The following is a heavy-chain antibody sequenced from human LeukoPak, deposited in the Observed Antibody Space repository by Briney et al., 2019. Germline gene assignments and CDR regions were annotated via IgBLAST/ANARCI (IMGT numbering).Heavy chain of an antibody. J-gene: IGHJ6*02. V-gene: IGHV3-21*01. Sequence: GGSLRLSCAASGFTFSSYSMNWVRQAPGKGLEWVSSISSSSSYIYYADSVKGRFTISRDNAKNTLYLQMNSLRAEDTAVYYCARVGVVPAAMVYYYYGMDVWGQGTTVTVSS. CDR3: ARVGVVPAAMVYYYYGMDV. D-gene: IGHD2-2*01. CDR1: GFTFSSYS. CDR2: ISSSSSYI.